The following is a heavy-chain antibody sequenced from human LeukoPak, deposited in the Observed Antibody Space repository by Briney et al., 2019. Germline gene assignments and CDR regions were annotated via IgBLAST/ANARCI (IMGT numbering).Heavy chain of an antibody. J-gene: IGHJ4*02. CDR1: GVSISSSNSY. Sequence: PSETLSLTCTVSGVSISSSNSYWGWIRQPPGKGLEWIGSIYYSGNTYYNASLKSQVSISIDTSKNQFSLKLSSVTAADTAVYYCARHGYKGVLVPKPTAFDYWGQGTLVTVPS. CDR2: IYYSGNT. V-gene: IGHV4-39*01. CDR3: ARHGYKGVLVPKPTAFDY. D-gene: IGHD5-24*01.